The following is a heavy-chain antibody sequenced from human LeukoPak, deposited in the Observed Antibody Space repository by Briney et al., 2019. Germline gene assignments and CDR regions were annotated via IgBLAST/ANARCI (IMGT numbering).Heavy chain of an antibody. CDR2: ISGSSNYI. Sequence: PGGSLRLSCVASGFTFTTHTMNWVRRAPGKGLEWVSSISGSSNYIYYADSVKGRFTISRDNANNSLYLQMNSLRADDTAVYYCARHYYGDYFFDHWGQGTLVTVSS. CDR1: GFTFTTHT. D-gene: IGHD4-17*01. V-gene: IGHV3-21*01. J-gene: IGHJ4*02. CDR3: ARHYYGDYFFDH.